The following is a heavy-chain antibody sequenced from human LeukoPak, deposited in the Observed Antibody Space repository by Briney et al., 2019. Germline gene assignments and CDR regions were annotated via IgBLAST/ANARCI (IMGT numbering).Heavy chain of an antibody. V-gene: IGHV4-34*01. CDR2: INHSGST. CDR3: ARESGDWKGQFDY. Sequence: PSETLSLTCAVYGGSFSGYYWSWIRQPPGKGLEWIGEINHSGSTNYNPSLKSRVTISVDTSKNQFSLKLSSVTAADTAVYYCARESGDWKGQFDYWGQGTLVTVSS. D-gene: IGHD2-21*02. J-gene: IGHJ4*02. CDR1: GGSFSGYY.